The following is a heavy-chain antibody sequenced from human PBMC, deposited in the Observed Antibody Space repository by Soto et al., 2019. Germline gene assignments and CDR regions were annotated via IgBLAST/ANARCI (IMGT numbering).Heavy chain of an antibody. CDR3: ARDNRAYRGSGIGFY. D-gene: IGHD5-12*01. CDR2: INPSGGST. V-gene: IGHV1-46*03. CDR1: GYTFTSYY. Sequence: GASVKVSCKASGYTFTSYYMHWVRQAPGQGLEWMGIINPSGGSTSYAQKFQGRVTMTRDTSTSTVYMELSSLRSEDTAVYYCARDNRAYRGSGIGFYRGQGTLVTVSS. J-gene: IGHJ4*02.